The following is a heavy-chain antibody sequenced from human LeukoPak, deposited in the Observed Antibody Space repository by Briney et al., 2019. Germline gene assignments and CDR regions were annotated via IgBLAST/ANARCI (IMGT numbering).Heavy chain of an antibody. CDR1: GFPFSSYW. CDR3: ARGGGLDV. D-gene: IGHD3-16*01. CDR2: INHNGNVN. V-gene: IGHV3-7*03. J-gene: IGHJ6*02. Sequence: GGSLRLSCAASGFPFSSYWMNWARQVPGKGLEWVASINHNGNVNYYVDSVKGRFTISRDNAKNSLYLQMSNLRAEDTAVYFCARGGGLDVWGQGATVTVSS.